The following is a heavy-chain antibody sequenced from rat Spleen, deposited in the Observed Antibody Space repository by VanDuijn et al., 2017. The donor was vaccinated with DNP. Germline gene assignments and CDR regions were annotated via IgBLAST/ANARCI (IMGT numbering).Heavy chain of an antibody. V-gene: IGHV4-2*01. D-gene: IGHD1-11*01. J-gene: IGHJ2*01. CDR2: INKDSSTI. CDR1: GFNFTDYW. Sequence: EVKLVESGGGLVQPGRSFKLSCAASGFNFTDYWMGWVRQAPGKGLEWTGEINKDSSTIKYSPSLKDKFAISRDNAQNTLYLQKSKLGSEDTAIYYCVREEEGVDYWGQGVMVTVSS. CDR3: VREEEGVDY.